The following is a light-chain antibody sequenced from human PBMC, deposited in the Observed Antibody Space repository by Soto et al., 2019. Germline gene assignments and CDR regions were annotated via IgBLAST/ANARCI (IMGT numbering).Light chain of an antibody. CDR1: QSLVYSDGNTY. CDR3: TGFT. CDR2: EVS. V-gene: IGKV2-30*01. Sequence: DVVMTQSPLSLPVTLGQPASISCRSSQSLVYSDGNTYLNWFQQRPGQSPRRLIYEVSNRDSGVPDRFSGSGSGTDFTLKISRVEAEDVGVYYCTGFTFGPGTKVDIK. J-gene: IGKJ3*01.